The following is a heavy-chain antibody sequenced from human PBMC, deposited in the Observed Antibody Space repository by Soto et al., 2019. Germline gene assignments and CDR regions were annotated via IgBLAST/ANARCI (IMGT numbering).Heavy chain of an antibody. J-gene: IGHJ6*02. CDR3: AKEKTSSTYDGLDV. V-gene: IGHV3-23*01. Sequence: EVQLLESGRGLIHPGGSLRLSCAGSGFTFSDYGMSWVRQAPGKGLEWVSGITWGGSAYYAESVRGRFIISRDSSKNTLYVQMNSLRAEDTAIYYCAKEKTSSTYDGLDVWGQGTPVTVSS. CDR2: ITWGGSA. CDR1: GFTFSDYG.